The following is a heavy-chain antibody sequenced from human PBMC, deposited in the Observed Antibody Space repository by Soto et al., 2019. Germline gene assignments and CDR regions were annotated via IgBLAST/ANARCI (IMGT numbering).Heavy chain of an antibody. J-gene: IGHJ4*02. Sequence: TSEPLSLTCTVSGGSISSYYWSWIRQPAGKGLEWIGRIYTSGSTNYNPSLKSRVTMSVDTSKNQFSLKLSSVTAADTAVYYCARGLVGRRTYYFDYWGQGTLVTVSS. V-gene: IGHV4-4*07. CDR2: IYTSGST. CDR1: GGSISSYY. CDR3: ARGLVGRRTYYFDY. D-gene: IGHD4-17*01.